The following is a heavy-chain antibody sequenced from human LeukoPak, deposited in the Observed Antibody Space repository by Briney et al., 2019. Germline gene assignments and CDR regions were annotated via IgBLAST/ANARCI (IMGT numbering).Heavy chain of an antibody. CDR2: IYAGGST. J-gene: IGHJ5*02. V-gene: IGHV4-4*07. CDR1: GGSVTSYY. D-gene: IGHD2/OR15-2a*01. Sequence: PSETLSLTCTVSGGSVTSYYLTWIRQPAGKGLEWIGRIYAGGSTSYNPSLKSRVTMSVDSSRNHFSLNLSSVTAADTAVYYRARYLRSNWFDPWGQGTVVTVSS. CDR3: ARYLRSNWFDP.